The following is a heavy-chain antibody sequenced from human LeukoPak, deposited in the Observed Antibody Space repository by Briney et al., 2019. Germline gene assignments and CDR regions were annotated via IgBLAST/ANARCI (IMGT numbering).Heavy chain of an antibody. V-gene: IGHV4-59*01. CDR1: GGSISNYY. J-gene: IGHJ4*02. CDR2: IYDSGST. Sequence: SETLSLTCTVSGGSISNYYWSWIRQPPGKGLEWIGYIYDSGSTNYDPSLKSRVTISVDTSKNQFSLKMDSVTAADTAVYYCARRFDYWGQGTLVTVSS. CDR3: ARRFDY.